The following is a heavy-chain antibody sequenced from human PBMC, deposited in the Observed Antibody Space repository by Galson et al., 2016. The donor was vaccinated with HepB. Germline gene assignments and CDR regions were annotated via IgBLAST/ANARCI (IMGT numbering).Heavy chain of an antibody. Sequence: SETLSLTCIVSGGSISSDYYWGWIRQPPGRGLEWIGRIYSSEGTYYNPSLKSRVTISVDTSKNQFSLRLNSVTAADTGVYYCATGIVVAGKYYYYYMDVWGKGTTVTVSS. CDR3: ATGIVVAGKYYYYYMDV. D-gene: IGHD6-19*01. CDR2: IYSSEGT. CDR1: GGSISSDYY. J-gene: IGHJ6*03. V-gene: IGHV4-39*01.